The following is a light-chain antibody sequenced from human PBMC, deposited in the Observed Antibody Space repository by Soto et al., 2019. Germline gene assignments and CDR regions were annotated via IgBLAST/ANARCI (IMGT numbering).Light chain of an antibody. CDR1: QSISSW. CDR2: KAS. Sequence: DIQMTQSPSTLSASVGDRVTITCRASQSISSWLAWYQQKPGKAPKLLIYKASSLKSGVPSRFSGSGSGTEFTLTISSLQPDGFATYYCQHYNSYSEAFGQGTKVDIK. J-gene: IGKJ1*01. CDR3: QHYNSYSEA. V-gene: IGKV1-5*03.